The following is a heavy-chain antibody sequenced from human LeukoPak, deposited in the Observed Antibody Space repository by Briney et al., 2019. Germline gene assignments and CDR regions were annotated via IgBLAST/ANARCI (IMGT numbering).Heavy chain of an antibody. J-gene: IGHJ4*02. CDR2: ISYDGSNK. V-gene: IGHV3-30-3*01. CDR3: ARVGVVVVPAAYFDY. CDR1: GFTFSSYA. Sequence: PGRSLRLSCAASGFTFSSYAMHWVRQAPGKGLEWVEVISYDGSNKYYADSVKGRFTISRDNSKNTLYLQMNSLRAEDTAVYYCARVGVVVVPAAYFDYWGQGTLVTVSS. D-gene: IGHD2-2*01.